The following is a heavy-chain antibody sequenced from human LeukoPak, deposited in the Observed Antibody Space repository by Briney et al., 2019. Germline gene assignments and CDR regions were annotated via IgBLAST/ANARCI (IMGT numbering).Heavy chain of an antibody. V-gene: IGHV3-11*01. CDR2: ISSSGSTI. J-gene: IGHJ4*02. D-gene: IGHD3-9*01. CDR1: GFTFSDYY. Sequence: PGGSLRLSCAASGFTFSDYYMSWLRQAPGKGLEWVSYISSSGSTIDYADSVKGRFTISRDNAKNSLYLQMNSLRAEDTAVYYCAGASLTYYDILTGYYDYWGQGTLVTVSS. CDR3: AGASLTYYDILTGYYDY.